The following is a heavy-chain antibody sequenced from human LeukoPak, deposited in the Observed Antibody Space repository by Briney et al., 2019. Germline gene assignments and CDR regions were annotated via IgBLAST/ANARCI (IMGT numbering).Heavy chain of an antibody. CDR3: AREGYRGNSDAFDL. CDR1: GFTLSSFE. D-gene: IGHD4-23*01. CDR2: MSSSGGTI. V-gene: IGHV3-48*03. J-gene: IGHJ3*01. Sequence: HPGGSLRLSCAASGFTLSSFEMNWVRQAPGKGLEWVSYMSSSGGTIYYLDSVKGRFTISRDNAKNSLYLQMNSLRVEDTALYYCAREGYRGNSDAFDLWGQGTMVTVSS.